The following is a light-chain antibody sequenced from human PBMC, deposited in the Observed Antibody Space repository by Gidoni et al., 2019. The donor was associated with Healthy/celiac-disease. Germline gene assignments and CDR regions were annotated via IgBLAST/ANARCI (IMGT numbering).Light chain of an antibody. J-gene: IGKJ1*01. Sequence: PATLTVTQGERATLTCRASKSVSSYLAWYQQKPGQAPRLLIYDASNRETGIPARFSGSGSGTDFTLTISSLEPEDFAVYYCQQRSNWPRTFGQGTKVEIK. CDR1: KSVSSY. CDR3: QQRSNWPRT. V-gene: IGKV3-11*01. CDR2: DAS.